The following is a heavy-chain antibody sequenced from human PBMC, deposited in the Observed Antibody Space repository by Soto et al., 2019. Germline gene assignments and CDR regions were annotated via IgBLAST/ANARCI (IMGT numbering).Heavy chain of an antibody. V-gene: IGHV5-10-1*01. CDR1: VYSFTSYW. J-gene: IGHJ3*02. Sequence: GESLKISCKGSVYSFTSYWISWVRQMPGKGLEWMGRIDPSDSYTNYSPSFQGHVTISADKSISTAYLQWSSLKASDTAMYYCASQPRYSYGFRDAFDIWGQGTMVTVS. CDR2: IDPSDSYT. CDR3: ASQPRYSYGFRDAFDI. D-gene: IGHD5-18*01.